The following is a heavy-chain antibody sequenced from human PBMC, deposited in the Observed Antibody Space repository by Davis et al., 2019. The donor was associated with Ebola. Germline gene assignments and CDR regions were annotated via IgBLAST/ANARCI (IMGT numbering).Heavy chain of an antibody. V-gene: IGHV3-33*01. D-gene: IGHD6-13*01. J-gene: IGHJ4*02. CDR1: GFTFSSYG. CDR3: ARDRGMDSSSDWFDY. Sequence: GESLKISCAASGFTFSSYGMHWVRQAPGKGLEWVAVIWYDGSNKYYADSVKGRFTISRDNSKNTLYLQMNSLRAEDTAVYYCARDRGMDSSSDWFDYWGQGTLVTVSS. CDR2: IWYDGSNK.